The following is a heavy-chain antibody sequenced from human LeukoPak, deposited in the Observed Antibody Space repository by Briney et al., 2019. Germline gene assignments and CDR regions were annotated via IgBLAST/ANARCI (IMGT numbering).Heavy chain of an antibody. Sequence: ASVKVSCKASGYTFTSYGISWVRQAPGQGLEWMGWISAYNGNTNYAQKLQGRVTMTTDTSTSTAYMELRSLRSDDTAVYYCAGYEVMVRGVSEFDYWGQGTLVTVSS. V-gene: IGHV1-18*01. CDR3: AGYEVMVRGVSEFDY. D-gene: IGHD3-10*01. J-gene: IGHJ4*02. CDR1: GYTFTSYG. CDR2: ISAYNGNT.